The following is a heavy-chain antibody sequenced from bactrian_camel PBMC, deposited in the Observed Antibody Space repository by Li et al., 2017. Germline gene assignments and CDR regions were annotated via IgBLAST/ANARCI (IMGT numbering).Heavy chain of an antibody. CDR2: IDSDLNV. Sequence: HVQLVESGGGSVQAGGSLRLSCATSGFTYNSYCMGWFRQKPGKEREGVAIIDSDLNVRYVDSVKGRFTISKDYKKATLYLQMDNLKPEDSAMYYCAADPGGWCGQSALGYNTLGQGTQVTVS. CDR1: GFTYNSYC. V-gene: IGHV3S55*01. D-gene: IGHD5*01. J-gene: IGHJ4*01.